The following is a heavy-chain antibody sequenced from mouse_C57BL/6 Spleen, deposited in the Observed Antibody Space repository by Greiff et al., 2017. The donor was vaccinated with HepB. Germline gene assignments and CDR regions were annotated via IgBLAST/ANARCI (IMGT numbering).Heavy chain of an antibody. CDR2: INSDGGST. D-gene: IGHD4-1*01. Sequence: EVKLMESGGGLVQPGESLKLSCESNEYEFPSHDMSWVRKTPEKRLELVAAINSDGGSTYYPDTMERRFIISRDNTKKTLYLQMSSLRSEDTALYYCARQVTGTYAMDYWGQGTSVTVSS. J-gene: IGHJ4*01. CDR3: ARQVTGTYAMDY. CDR1: EYEFPSHD. V-gene: IGHV5-2*01.